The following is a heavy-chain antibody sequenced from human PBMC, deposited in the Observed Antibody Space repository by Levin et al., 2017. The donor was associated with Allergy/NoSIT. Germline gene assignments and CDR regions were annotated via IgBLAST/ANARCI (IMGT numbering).Heavy chain of an antibody. J-gene: IGHJ3*02. CDR1: GYTFTSYG. V-gene: IGHV1-18*01. Sequence: VASVKVSCKASGYTFTSYGISWVRQAPGQGLEWMGWISAYNGNTNYAQKLQGRVTMTTDTSTSTAYMELRSLRSDDTAVYYCARLISYYDSSGYSAFDIWGQGTMVTVSS. CDR2: ISAYNGNT. D-gene: IGHD3-22*01. CDR3: ARLISYYDSSGYSAFDI.